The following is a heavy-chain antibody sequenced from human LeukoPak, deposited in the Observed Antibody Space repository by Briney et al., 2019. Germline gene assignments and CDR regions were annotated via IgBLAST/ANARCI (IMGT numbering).Heavy chain of an antibody. J-gene: IGHJ5*02. CDR2: INPNSGGT. CDR3: AKCGGATVVTPDWFDP. D-gene: IGHD4-23*01. V-gene: IGHV1-2*02. CDR1: GYTFTGYY. Sequence: ASVKVSCKASGYTFTGYYMHWVRQAPGQGLEWMGWINPNSGGTNYAQKFQGRVTMTRDTSISTAYMELSRLRSDDTAVYYCAKCGGATVVTPDWFDPWGQGTLVTVSS.